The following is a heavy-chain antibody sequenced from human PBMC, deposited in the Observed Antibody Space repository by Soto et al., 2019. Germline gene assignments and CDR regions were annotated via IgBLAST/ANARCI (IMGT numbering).Heavy chain of an antibody. V-gene: IGHV1-69*13. J-gene: IGHJ6*02. CDR2: IIPIFGTA. CDR3: ARGAPYCSSTSCYVYYYYYGMDV. CDR1: GGTFSSYA. Sequence: SVKVSCKASGGTFSSYAISWVRQAPGQGLEWMGGIIPIFGTANYAQKFQGRVTITADESTSTAYMELSSLRSEDTAVYYCARGAPYCSSTSCYVYYYYYGMDVWGQGTTVTVSS. D-gene: IGHD2-2*01.